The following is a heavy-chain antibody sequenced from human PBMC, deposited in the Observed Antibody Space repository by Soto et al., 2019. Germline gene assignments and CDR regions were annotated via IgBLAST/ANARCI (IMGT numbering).Heavy chain of an antibody. CDR2: INWKSDI. CDR3: AREPVVVIDAFDI. V-gene: IGHV3-9*01. Sequence: GGSLRLSCAVSGFTFDDNAMHWVRQAPEKGLEWVSGINWKSDIGYADPVKGRFTISRDNAKNSLYLQMNSLRAEDTAVYYCAREPVVVIDAFDIWGQGTMVTVSS. J-gene: IGHJ3*02. D-gene: IGHD2-15*01. CDR1: GFTFDDNA.